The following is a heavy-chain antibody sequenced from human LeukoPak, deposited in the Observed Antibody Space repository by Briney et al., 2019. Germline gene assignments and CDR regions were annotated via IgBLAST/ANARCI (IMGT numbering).Heavy chain of an antibody. J-gene: IGHJ5*02. V-gene: IGHV1-2*02. CDR1: VYTFTGYY. CDR2: INPHSGGT. CDR3: VRDATYSSGWYIDP. D-gene: IGHD6-19*01. Sequence: ASVNVSRKSSVYTFTGYYMHWVRQAPGQGLAWMGWINPHSGGTNYAQKFQGRVTMTRDTSLSTAYMELCRLRSDDTAVYYCVRDATYSSGWYIDPWGQGTLVTVPS.